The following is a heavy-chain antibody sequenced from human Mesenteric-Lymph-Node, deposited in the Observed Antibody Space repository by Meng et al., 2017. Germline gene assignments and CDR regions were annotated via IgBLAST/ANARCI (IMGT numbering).Heavy chain of an antibody. CDR2: IPDSAANT. V-gene: IGHV3-23*01. J-gene: IGHJ6*02. Sequence: GESLKISCAASGFTFNKYAMSWVRQAPGKGLEWVSGIPDSAANTYYADSVQGRFTISRDNAKNSLYLQMNSLRAEDTGVFYCARDYGDFTFYGMDVWGQGTTVTVSS. CDR3: ARDYGDFTFYGMDV. CDR1: GFTFNKYA. D-gene: IGHD4-17*01.